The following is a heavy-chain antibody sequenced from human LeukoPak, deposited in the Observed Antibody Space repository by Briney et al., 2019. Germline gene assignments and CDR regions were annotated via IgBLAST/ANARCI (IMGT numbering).Heavy chain of an antibody. J-gene: IGHJ4*02. Sequence: SETLSLTCTVSGGSISHYYWSWIRQPPGKGLEWIGYIYYSGSTNYNPSLKSRVTISVDTSKNQFSPKLSSVTAADTAVYYCATKGGTNYGIDYWGQGTLVTVSS. CDR1: GGSISHYY. CDR3: ATKGGTNYGIDY. CDR2: IYYSGST. D-gene: IGHD1-7*01. V-gene: IGHV4-59*01.